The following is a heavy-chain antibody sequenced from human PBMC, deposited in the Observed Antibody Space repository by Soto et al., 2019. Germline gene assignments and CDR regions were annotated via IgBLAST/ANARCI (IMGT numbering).Heavy chain of an antibody. D-gene: IGHD2-15*01. J-gene: IGHJ6*02. CDR1: GYSFTSYW. CDR2: IDPSDSYT. V-gene: IGHV5-10-1*01. Sequence: GESLKISCKGSGYSFTSYWISWVRQMPGKGLEWMGRIDPSDSYTNYSPSFQGHVTISADKSISTAYLQWSSLKASDTAVYYCARHGKYCSGGSCYGYYYYGMDVWGQGTTVTVSS. CDR3: ARHGKYCSGGSCYGYYYYGMDV.